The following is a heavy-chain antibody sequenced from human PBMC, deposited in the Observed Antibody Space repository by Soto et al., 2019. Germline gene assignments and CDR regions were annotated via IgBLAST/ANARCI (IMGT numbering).Heavy chain of an antibody. J-gene: IGHJ5*02. CDR2: ISYDGSNK. V-gene: IGHV3-30-3*01. CDR1: GFTFSSYA. D-gene: IGHD6-19*01. CDR3: VRGSLYNFDSSGTELWFDP. Sequence: PGGSLRLSCAASGFTFSSYAMHWVRQAPGKGLEWVAVISYDGSNKYYADSVKGRFTISRDNSKNTLYLQMNSLRAEDTAVYYCVRGSLYNFDSSGTELWFDPWGQGALVTVSS.